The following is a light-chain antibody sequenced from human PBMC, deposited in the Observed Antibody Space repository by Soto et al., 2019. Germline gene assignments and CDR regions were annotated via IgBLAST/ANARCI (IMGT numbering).Light chain of an antibody. J-gene: IGLJ3*02. CDR2: EVN. CDR1: SSDVGAYKY. CDR3: TSYTGSNIWV. Sequence: QSALTQPPSASGSPGQSVTISCTGTSSDVGAYKYVSWYQQYPGKAPKLMIYEVNKRPSGVPDRFSGSKSGNTASLTVSGLQGEDEADYYCTSYTGSNIWVFGGGTKLTVL. V-gene: IGLV2-8*01.